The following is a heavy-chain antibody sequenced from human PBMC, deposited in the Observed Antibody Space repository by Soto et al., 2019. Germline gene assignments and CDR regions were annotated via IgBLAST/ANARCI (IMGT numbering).Heavy chain of an antibody. V-gene: IGHV3-33*01. Sequence: QVQLVESGGGVVQPGRSLRLSCAASGFTFSSYGMHWVRQAPGKGLEWVAVIWYDGSNKYYADSVKGRFTISRINSKNTLYLQMNSLRSEDTAVYYCARVALEWLFRDQRDYYYGMDVWGQGTTVTVSS. D-gene: IGHD3-3*01. J-gene: IGHJ6*02. CDR1: GFTFSSYG. CDR3: ARVALEWLFRDQRDYYYGMDV. CDR2: IWYDGSNK.